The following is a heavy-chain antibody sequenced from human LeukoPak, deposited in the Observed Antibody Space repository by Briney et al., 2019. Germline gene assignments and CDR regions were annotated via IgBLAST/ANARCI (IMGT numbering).Heavy chain of an antibody. J-gene: IGHJ6*02. V-gene: IGHV1-18*01. D-gene: IGHD6-19*01. CDR3: ARVCRDSSGWYACYYYGMDV. Sequence: GASVKVSCKASGYTFTSYGISWVRQAPGQGLEWMGWISAYNGNTNYAQKFQGRVTMTRDTSISTAYMELSRLRSDDTAVYYCARVCRDSSGWYACYYYGMDVWGQGTTVTVSS. CDR1: GYTFTSYG. CDR2: ISAYNGNT.